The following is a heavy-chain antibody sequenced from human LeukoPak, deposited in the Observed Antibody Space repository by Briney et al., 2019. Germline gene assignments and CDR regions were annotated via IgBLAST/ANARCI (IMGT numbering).Heavy chain of an antibody. D-gene: IGHD3-3*01. CDR1: GFTFSSYW. CDR2: IKQDGSEK. CDR3: AREEYYDFWSGYYRTFPMDV. J-gene: IGHJ6*04. Sequence: GGSLTLSCAASGFTFSSYWMTWVRQAPGKGLEWVANIKQDGSEKYYVDSVRGRFTISRDNDKNSLYLQMNSLRAEETAVYYCAREEYYDFWSGYYRTFPMDVWGKGTTVTVSS. V-gene: IGHV3-7*01.